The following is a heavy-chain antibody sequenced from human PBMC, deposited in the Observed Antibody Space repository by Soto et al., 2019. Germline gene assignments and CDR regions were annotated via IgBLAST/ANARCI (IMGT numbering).Heavy chain of an antibody. CDR1: GFTVSSNY. J-gene: IGHJ3*02. CDR3: ARVPKGAMHFNSRAFDI. CDR2: IYSGGSS. Sequence: EVQLVESGGGLVQPGGSLRLSCAASGFTVSSNYMSWVRQAPGKGLEWVSVIYSGGSSYYADSVKGRFTIYRHNSKNTLYLQMNSLRAEDTAVYYCARVPKGAMHFNSRAFDIWGQGTMVTVSS. D-gene: IGHD2-2*01. V-gene: IGHV3-53*04.